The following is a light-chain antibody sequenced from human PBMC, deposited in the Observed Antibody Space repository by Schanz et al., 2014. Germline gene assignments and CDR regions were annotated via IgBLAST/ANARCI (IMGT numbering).Light chain of an antibody. CDR3: QQYADLPT. Sequence: DIQMTQSPSSLSASVGDRVTLTCQASEDINNSLNWYQQRPGKAPKLLIYDASNLETGVPSRFSGSGSGTDFILTIGSLQPEDIATFYCQQYADLPTFGPGTKVEIK. CDR2: DAS. J-gene: IGKJ3*01. CDR1: EDINNS. V-gene: IGKV1-33*01.